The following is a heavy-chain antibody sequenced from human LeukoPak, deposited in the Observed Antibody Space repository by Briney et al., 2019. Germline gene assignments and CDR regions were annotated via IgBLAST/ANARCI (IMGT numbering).Heavy chain of an antibody. V-gene: IGHV3-23*01. D-gene: IGHD3-10*01. Sequence: GGSLRLSCAASGFTFSSYAMSWVRQAPGKGLEWASAISGSGGSTYYADSVKGRFTISRDNSKNTLYLQMNSLRAEDTALYYCARDRDDYFDYWGQGTLVTVSS. J-gene: IGHJ4*02. CDR3: ARDRDDYFDY. CDR2: ISGSGGST. CDR1: GFTFSSYA.